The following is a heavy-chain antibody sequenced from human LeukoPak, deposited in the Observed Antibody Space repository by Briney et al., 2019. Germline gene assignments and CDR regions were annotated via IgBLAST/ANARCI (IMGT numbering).Heavy chain of an antibody. CDR3: AKVAKYYYGSETYYFFEH. D-gene: IGHD3-10*01. CDR2: IKQDGTEK. J-gene: IGHJ4*02. Sequence: GGSLRLSCAASGFTFSDYYMSWIRQAPGKGLEWVANIKQDGTEKYYVDSVEGRFTISRDNAKNSLYLQMNSLRVEDTAVYYCAKVAKYYYGSETYYFFEHWGQGTPVTASS. V-gene: IGHV3-7*01. CDR1: GFTFSDYY.